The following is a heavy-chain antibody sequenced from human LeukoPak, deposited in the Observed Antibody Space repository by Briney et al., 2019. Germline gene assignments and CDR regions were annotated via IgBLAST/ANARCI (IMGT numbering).Heavy chain of an antibody. J-gene: IGHJ5*02. Sequence: PSETLSLTCTVSGGSIISSSSYWGWIRQPPGKGLEWIGSISYGGNTFYNPSLKSRVTIFLDTSRSQFSLKLDSVTATDTAVYYCARLPTGYPNWFDPWGQGTLVTVSS. V-gene: IGHV4-39*01. CDR3: ARLPTGYPNWFDP. CDR1: GGSIISSSSY. D-gene: IGHD3-9*01. CDR2: ISYGGNT.